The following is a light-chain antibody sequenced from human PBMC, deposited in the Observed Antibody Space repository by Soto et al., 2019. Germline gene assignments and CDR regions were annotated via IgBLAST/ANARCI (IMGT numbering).Light chain of an antibody. Sequence: EIVMTQSPATLSVSPGERVTLSCRASQSVSSNLAWYHQKPGQAPRLLIYGASTRATGIPARFSGSGSGTEFTLTISSLQSEDFAVYYCQQYNNWPHTFGGGTKVDI. V-gene: IGKV3-15*01. CDR3: QQYNNWPHT. CDR1: QSVSSN. J-gene: IGKJ4*01. CDR2: GAS.